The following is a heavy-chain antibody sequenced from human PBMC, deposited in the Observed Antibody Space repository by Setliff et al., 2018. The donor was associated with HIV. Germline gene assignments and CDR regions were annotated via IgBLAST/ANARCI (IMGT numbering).Heavy chain of an antibody. J-gene: IGHJ4*02. V-gene: IGHV4-4*02. CDR3: ARGGLTAAGTLLLVGYFDY. D-gene: IGHD6-13*01. CDR2: IYHGGST. CDR1: GDSITNDDW. Sequence: SETLSLTCAVSGDSITNDDWWSWVRQPPGKGLEWIGEIYHGGSTNYNPSLKSRVTISVDTSKNQFSLKLSSVTAADTAVYYCARGGLTAAGTLLLVGYFDYWGQGTLVTVSS.